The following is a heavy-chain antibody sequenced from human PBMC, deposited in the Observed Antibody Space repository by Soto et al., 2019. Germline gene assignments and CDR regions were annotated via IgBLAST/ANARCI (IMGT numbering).Heavy chain of an antibody. Sequence: PGESLKISCKGSGYRFTSYWIGWVRQMPGKGLEWMGIIYPGDSDTRYSPSFQGQVTISADKSISTAYLQWSSLQASDTAIYYCARRGGTGDHTNWFDPWGQGTLVTVSS. CDR1: GYRFTSYW. V-gene: IGHV5-51*01. CDR3: ARRGGTGDHTNWFDP. D-gene: IGHD7-27*01. J-gene: IGHJ5*02. CDR2: IYPGDSDT.